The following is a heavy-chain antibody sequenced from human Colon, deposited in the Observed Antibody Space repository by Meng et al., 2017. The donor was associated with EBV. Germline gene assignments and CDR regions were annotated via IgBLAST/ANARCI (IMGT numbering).Heavy chain of an antibody. CDR2: IYHSGST. V-gene: IGHV4-4*02. D-gene: IGHD2-21*02. Sequence: QVELQESGPGLVKPSGTLSLTSAVSGGSLSSRNWWSWVRQPPGKGLEWIGEIYHSGSTNYNPSLKSRVTISVDESKNQFSLRLSSVTDADTAVYYCARVGAYCGGDCYHPRWGQGTLVTVSS. CDR1: GGSLSSRNW. J-gene: IGHJ4*02. CDR3: ARVGAYCGGDCYHPR.